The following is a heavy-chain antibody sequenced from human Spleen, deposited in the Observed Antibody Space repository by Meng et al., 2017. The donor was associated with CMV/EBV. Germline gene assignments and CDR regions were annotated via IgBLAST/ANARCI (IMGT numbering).Heavy chain of an antibody. CDR2: FFYSGSS. J-gene: IGHJ5*02. D-gene: IGHD2-15*01. CDR3: ARDATYCSGGSCSYNWFDP. Sequence: SETLSLTCTASGGSISYYHWSWIRQPPGKTLEWIGYFFYSGSSNYNPSLKSRVTMSVDTSKNQFSLKLSSVTAADTAVYYCARDATYCSGGSCSYNWFDPWGQGTLVTVSS. V-gene: IGHV4-59*01. CDR1: GGSISYYH.